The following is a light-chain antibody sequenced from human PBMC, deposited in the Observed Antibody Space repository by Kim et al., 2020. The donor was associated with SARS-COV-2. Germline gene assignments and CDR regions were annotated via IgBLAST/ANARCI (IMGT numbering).Light chain of an antibody. CDR2: RDS. CDR1: NIGSKN. CDR3: QVWDSSTAV. J-gene: IGLJ3*02. V-gene: IGLV3-9*01. Sequence: SVALGQTARVTCGGKNIGSKNVHWYQQKPGQAPVLVIYRDSNRPSGIPERFSGSNSGNTATLTISRAQDGDEADYYCQVWDSSTAVFGGGTKVTVL.